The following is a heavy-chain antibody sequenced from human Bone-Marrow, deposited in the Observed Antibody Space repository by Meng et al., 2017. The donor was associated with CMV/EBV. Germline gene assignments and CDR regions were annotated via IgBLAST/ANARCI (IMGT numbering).Heavy chain of an antibody. CDR3: ARPTTLLIPHADY. J-gene: IGHJ4*02. D-gene: IGHD1-14*01. CDR1: GGSISSSSYY. CDR2: IYYSGST. Sequence: GSLRLSCTVSGGSISSSSYYWGWIRQPPGKGLEWIGSIYYSGSTYYNPSLKSRVTISVDTSKNQFSLKLSSVTAADTAVYYCARPTTLLIPHADYWGQGTLVTVSS. V-gene: IGHV4-39*07.